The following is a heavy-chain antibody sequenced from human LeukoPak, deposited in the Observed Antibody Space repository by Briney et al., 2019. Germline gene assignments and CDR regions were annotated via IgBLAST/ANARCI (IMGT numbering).Heavy chain of an antibody. CDR3: ARDLRYYDSSGHLADY. Sequence: GGSLRLSCAASGFTFSNYAMSWVRQVPGKGLQWVSTISARDGRTYYADSVKGRFTISRDNSKNTLFLQMNSLRAEDTAVYYCARDLRYYDSSGHLADYWGQGTLVTVSS. CDR2: ISARDGRT. J-gene: IGHJ4*02. D-gene: IGHD3-22*01. V-gene: IGHV3-23*01. CDR1: GFTFSNYA.